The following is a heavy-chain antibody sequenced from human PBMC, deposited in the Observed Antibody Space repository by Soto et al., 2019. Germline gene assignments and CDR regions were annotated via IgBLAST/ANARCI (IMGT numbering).Heavy chain of an antibody. V-gene: IGHV1-2*04. D-gene: IGHD4-4*01. Sequence: QVQLVQSGAEVKKPGASVKVSCKASGYTFTGYYMHWVRQAPGQGLEWMGWINPNSGGTNYAQKFQGWVTMTRDTSISTAYMELSRLRSDDTAVYYCARDARPGRDPTGLWFDPWGQGTLVTVSS. CDR1: GYTFTGYY. J-gene: IGHJ5*02. CDR2: INPNSGGT. CDR3: ARDARPGRDPTGLWFDP.